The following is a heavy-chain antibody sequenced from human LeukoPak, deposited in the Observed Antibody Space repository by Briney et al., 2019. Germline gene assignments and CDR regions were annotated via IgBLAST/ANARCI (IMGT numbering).Heavy chain of an antibody. V-gene: IGHV3-11*05. CDR2: ISSSSSYT. D-gene: IGHD3-22*01. CDR1: GFTFSDYY. CDR3: ARASLYYYDSSGYYNGNDAFDI. J-gene: IGHJ3*02. Sequence: GGSLRLSCAASGFTFSDYYMSWIRQAPGKGLEWVSYISSSSSYTNYADSVKGRFTISRDNAKNSLYLQMNSLRAEDTAVYYCARASLYYYDSSGYYNGNDAFDIWGQGTMVTVSS.